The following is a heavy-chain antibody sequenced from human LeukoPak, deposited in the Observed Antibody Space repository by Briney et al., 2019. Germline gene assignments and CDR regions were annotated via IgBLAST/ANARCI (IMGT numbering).Heavy chain of an antibody. CDR2: IFHSGRT. CDR3: ARQSLLWFGNFDY. J-gene: IGHJ4*02. Sequence: SETLSLTCSVSDYSIRDGYYWGWVRQSPGKGLEWIGSIFHSGRTSYNPSLKSRVTISVDRSKNQFSLKLSSVTAADTAVYYCARQSLLWFGNFDYWGQGTLVTVSS. D-gene: IGHD3-10*01. V-gene: IGHV4-38-2*01. CDR1: DYSIRDGYY.